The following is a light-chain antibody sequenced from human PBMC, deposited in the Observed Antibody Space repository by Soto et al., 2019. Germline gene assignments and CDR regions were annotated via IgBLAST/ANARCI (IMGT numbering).Light chain of an antibody. Sequence: DIQMTQSPSSLSASVGDRVTITCRASLSISSSLSWYQQKPGKAPKLLIYAASTLQSGVPSRFSGSGSGTDFTLTVNSLQPEDLATYYCQQSYSDPLTFGQGTKLEIK. J-gene: IGKJ2*01. V-gene: IGKV1-39*01. CDR2: AAS. CDR3: QQSYSDPLT. CDR1: LSISSS.